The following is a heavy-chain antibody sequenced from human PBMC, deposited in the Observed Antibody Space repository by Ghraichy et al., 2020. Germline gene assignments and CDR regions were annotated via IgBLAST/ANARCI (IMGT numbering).Heavy chain of an antibody. J-gene: IGHJ4*02. CDR3: AKPRGGSFDY. CDR2: ISHTGTS. V-gene: IGHV4-31*03. D-gene: IGHD3-10*01. Sequence: SETLSLTCTVSGGPVTNDGSYWAWIRQHPGKGLEWIGYISHTGTSYSSPSLTSRVAISLDTSENHFSLDLTSVTAADTAVYYCAKPRGGSFDYWGQGTQVTVSS. CDR1: GGPVTNDGSY.